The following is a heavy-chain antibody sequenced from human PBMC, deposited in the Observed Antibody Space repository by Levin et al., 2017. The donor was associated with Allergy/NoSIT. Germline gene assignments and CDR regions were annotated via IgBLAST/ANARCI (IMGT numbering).Heavy chain of an antibody. CDR3: ARGLRGYTFFDL. J-gene: IGHJ4*02. Sequence: MPSETLSLTCTVSGGFISTFYWTWIRQPPGKGLEWIGWIFYTGNTNYNPSLKSRVTISLDTSNKQISLKMTSVSAADTAVYFCARGLRGYTFFDLWGQGALVTVSS. CDR2: IFYTGNT. V-gene: IGHV4-59*01. D-gene: IGHD5-18*01. CDR1: GGFISTFY.